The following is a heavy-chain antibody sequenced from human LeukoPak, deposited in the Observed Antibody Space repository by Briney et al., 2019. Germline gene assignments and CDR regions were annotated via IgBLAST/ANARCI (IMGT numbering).Heavy chain of an antibody. Sequence: GGSLRLSCAASGFTFSSYAMTWVRQAPGKGLEWVSAISGSGGTTYYADSVKGRFTISRENYKNTVDMQMNSLRAEDTAVYYCAKDSTVVTPRYNSFDPWGQGTLVTVSS. J-gene: IGHJ5*02. CDR3: AKDSTVVTPRYNSFDP. CDR1: GFTFSSYA. CDR2: ISGSGGTT. V-gene: IGHV3-23*01. D-gene: IGHD4-23*01.